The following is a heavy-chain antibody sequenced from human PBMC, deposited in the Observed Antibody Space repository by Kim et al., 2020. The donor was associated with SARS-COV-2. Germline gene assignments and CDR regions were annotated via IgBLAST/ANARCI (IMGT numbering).Heavy chain of an antibody. J-gene: IGHJ6*02. D-gene: IGHD3-16*01. V-gene: IGHV3-30*18. Sequence: GGSLRLSCAASGFTFSSYGMHWVRQAPGKGLEWVAVISYDGSNKYYADSVKGRFTISRDNSKNTLYLQMNSLRAEDTAVYYCAKDGGLGIPEFWGGMDVWGQGTTVTVSS. CDR3: AKDGGLGIPEFWGGMDV. CDR1: GFTFSSYG. CDR2: ISYDGSNK.